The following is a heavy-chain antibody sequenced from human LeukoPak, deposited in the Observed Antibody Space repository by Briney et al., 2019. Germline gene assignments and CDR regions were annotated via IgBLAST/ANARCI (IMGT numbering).Heavy chain of an antibody. Sequence: SETLSLTCTVSGGSISRYSWSRIRQPPGKGLEWIGNIFYSGNTNYNPSLKSRVTISIDTSQNQFSLKLSSVTAADTAIYYCARHCNWFDPWGQGILVTVSS. CDR3: ARHCNWFDP. CDR1: GGSISRYS. J-gene: IGHJ5*02. V-gene: IGHV4-59*01. CDR2: IFYSGNT.